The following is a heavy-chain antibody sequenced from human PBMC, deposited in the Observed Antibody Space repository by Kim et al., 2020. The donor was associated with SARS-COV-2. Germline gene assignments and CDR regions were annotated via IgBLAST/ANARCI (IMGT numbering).Heavy chain of an antibody. CDR1: GFIFSDYA. CDR2: TTRSGDGS. Sequence: GGSLRLSCTGSGFIFSDYAIHWVRRAPGLGLEYVSATTRSGDGSFYADSVEGRFTISRDNSKSTLYLQMSSLRLDDTSMYYCVRYGRSYGAVLWGQGTLVMVSS. V-gene: IGHV3-64D*06. D-gene: IGHD1-26*01. J-gene: IGHJ4*02. CDR3: VRYGRSYGAVL.